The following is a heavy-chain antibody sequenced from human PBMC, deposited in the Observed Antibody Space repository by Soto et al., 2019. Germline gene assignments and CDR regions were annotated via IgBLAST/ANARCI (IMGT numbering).Heavy chain of an antibody. J-gene: IGHJ6*03. CDR2: ISWNSGSI. CDR3: AKDTLSGYGYYHYMDV. D-gene: IGHD5-12*01. Sequence: EVQLVESGGGLVQPGRSLRLSCAASGFTFDDYAMHWVRQAPGKGLEWVSGISWNSGSIGYADSVKGRFTISRDNAKNSLYRQMNSLRAEDTALYYCAKDTLSGYGYYHYMDVWGKGTTVTVSS. CDR1: GFTFDDYA. V-gene: IGHV3-9*01.